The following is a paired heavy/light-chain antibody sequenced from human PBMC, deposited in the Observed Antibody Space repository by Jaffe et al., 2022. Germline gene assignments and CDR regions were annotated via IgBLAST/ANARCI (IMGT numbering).Light chain of an antibody. CDR3: MQATQSWT. J-gene: IGKJ1*01. Sequence: DIVMTQTPLSSPVTLGQPASISCRSSQSLVHSDGNTYLSWLQQRPGQPPRLLIYKISNRFSGVPDRFSGSGAGTDFTLKISRVEAEDVGVYYCMQATQSWTFGQGTKVEIK. V-gene: IGKV2-24*01. CDR2: KIS. CDR1: QSLVHSDGNTY.
Heavy chain of an antibody. V-gene: IGHV3-23*01. CDR2: ISGSGGST. J-gene: IGHJ3*02. Sequence: EVQLLESGGGLVQPGGSLRLSCAASGFTFSSYAMSWVRQAPGKGLEWVSAISGSGGSTYYADSVKGRFTISRDNSKNTLYLQMNSLRAEDTAVYYCAKDLREGVLWFRELFWGGKTTFETLNEADAFDIWGQGTMVTVSS. CDR1: GFTFSSYA. D-gene: IGHD3-10*01. CDR3: AKDLREGVLWFRELFWGGKTTFETLNEADAFDI.